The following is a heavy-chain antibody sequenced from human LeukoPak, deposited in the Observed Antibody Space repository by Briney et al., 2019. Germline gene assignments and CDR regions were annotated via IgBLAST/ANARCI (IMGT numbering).Heavy chain of an antibody. CDR2: IHYSGKT. CDR3: ARLPLAYCGGDCYSGAFDI. V-gene: IGHV4-39*06. CDR1: SGSISSGAYY. Sequence: PSETLSLTCTVSSGSISSGAYYWGWIRQPPGKGLEWIGTIHYSGKTYYNPSLKSRITISIDTSKKQFALKLSSVTAADTAVYYCARLPLAYCGGDCYSGAFDIWGQGTMVTVSS. J-gene: IGHJ3*02. D-gene: IGHD2-21*02.